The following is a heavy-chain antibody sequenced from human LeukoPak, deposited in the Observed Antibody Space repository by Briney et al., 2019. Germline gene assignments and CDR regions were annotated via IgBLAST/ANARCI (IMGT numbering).Heavy chain of an antibody. V-gene: IGHV1-69*05. J-gene: IGHJ6*03. CDR3: ARCSYGPYYYGVYYYYMDV. Sequence: ASVKVSCKASGGTFSSYAISWVRQAPGQGLEWMGGIIPIFGTANYAQKFQGRVTITTDESTSTAYMELSSLRSEDTAVYYCARCSYGPYYYGVYYYYMDVWGKGTTVTVSS. D-gene: IGHD5-18*01. CDR1: GGTFSSYA. CDR2: IIPIFGTA.